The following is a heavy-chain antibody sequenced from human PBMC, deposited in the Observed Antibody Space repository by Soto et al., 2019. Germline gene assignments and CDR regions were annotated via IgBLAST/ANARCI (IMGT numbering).Heavy chain of an antibody. V-gene: IGHV4-59*01. Sequence: SETLSLTCTVSGGSISSYYWSWIRQPPGKGLEWIGYIYYSGSTNYNPSLKSRVTISVDTSKNQFSLKLSSVTAADTAVYYCARGDVVVPAAPPHFDYWGQGTLVSVSS. D-gene: IGHD2-2*01. CDR1: GGSISSYY. CDR2: IYYSGST. CDR3: ARGDVVVPAAPPHFDY. J-gene: IGHJ4*02.